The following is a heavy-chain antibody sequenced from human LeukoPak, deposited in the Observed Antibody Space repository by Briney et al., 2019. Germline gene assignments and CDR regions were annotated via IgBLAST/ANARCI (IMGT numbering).Heavy chain of an antibody. CDR2: IRYDGSNK. V-gene: IGHV3-30*02. Sequence: PGRSLRLSCAASGFTFSSYGMHWVRQAPGKGLEWVAFIRYDGSNKYYADSVKGRFTISRDNSKNTLYLQMNSLRAEDTAVYYCAKALLTVGAPPGAFGDWGQGTLVTVSS. CDR1: GFTFSSYG. D-gene: IGHD1-26*01. J-gene: IGHJ4*02. CDR3: AKALLTVGAPPGAFGD.